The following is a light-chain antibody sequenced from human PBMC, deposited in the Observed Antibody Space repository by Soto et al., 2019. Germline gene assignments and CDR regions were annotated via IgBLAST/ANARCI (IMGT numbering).Light chain of an antibody. J-gene: IGLJ1*01. Sequence: QSVLTQPASVSGSPGQPIAISCTGTSSDVGTYDYVSWYQQYPDKAPKLIIYEVTQRPSGVSNRFSGSKSGNTASLTIFGLQAEDEAVYYCSSHTSANTRVFRTGTRVTVL. V-gene: IGLV2-14*01. CDR2: EVT. CDR1: SSDVGTYDY. CDR3: SSHTSANTRV.